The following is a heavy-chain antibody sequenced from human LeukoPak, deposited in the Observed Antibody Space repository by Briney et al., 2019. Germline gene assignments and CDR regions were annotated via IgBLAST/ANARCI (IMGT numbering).Heavy chain of an antibody. CDR2: IYSSGST. J-gene: IGHJ4*02. CDR3: AGGLHWPYYFDY. V-gene: IGHV4-59*01. CDR1: GGSISSYY. Sequence: PSETLSLTCTVSGGSISSYYWSWIRQPPGKGLEWIGYIYSSGSTNYNPSLKSRVTISVDTSKNQFSLKLSSVTAADTAVYYCAGGLHWPYYFDYWGQGTLVTVSS. D-gene: IGHD4-11*01.